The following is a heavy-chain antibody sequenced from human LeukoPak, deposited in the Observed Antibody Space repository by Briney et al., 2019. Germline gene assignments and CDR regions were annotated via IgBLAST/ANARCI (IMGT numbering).Heavy chain of an antibody. CDR2: INHSGST. CDR3: ASHITIFGVVLSGDWFDP. Sequence: SETLSLTCAVYGGSFSGYYWSWIRQPPGKGLEWIGEINHSGSTNYNPSLKSRVTISVDTSKNQFSLKLSSVTAADTAVYYCASHITIFGVVLSGDWFDPWGQGTLVTVSS. CDR1: GGSFSGYY. J-gene: IGHJ5*02. D-gene: IGHD3-3*01. V-gene: IGHV4-34*01.